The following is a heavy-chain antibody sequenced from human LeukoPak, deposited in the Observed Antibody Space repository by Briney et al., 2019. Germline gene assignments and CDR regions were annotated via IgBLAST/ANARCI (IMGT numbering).Heavy chain of an antibody. CDR2: INHSGST. J-gene: IGHJ4*02. Sequence: PSETLSLTCAVYGGSFSGYYWSWIRQPPGKGLEWIGEINHSGSTNYNPSLKSRVTISVDTSKNQFSLRLSSVTAADTAVFYCASHQSYYDSSAYFPFDDWGQGTLVTVSS. V-gene: IGHV4-34*01. CDR3: ASHQSYYDSSAYFPFDD. CDR1: GGSFSGYY. D-gene: IGHD3-22*01.